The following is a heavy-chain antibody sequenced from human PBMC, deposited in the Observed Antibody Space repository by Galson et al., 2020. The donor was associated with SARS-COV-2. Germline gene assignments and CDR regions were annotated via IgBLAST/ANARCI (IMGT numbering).Heavy chain of an antibody. CDR3: AREGEDTWYDYVMDV. CDR2: INSGGGRT. D-gene: IGHD3-16*01. V-gene: IGHV3-74*01. CDR1: GFTFSTYL. Sequence: ESLKISCDASGFTFSTYLMHWIRQAPGKGLVWVARINSGGGRTIYADSVKGRFIISRDNAKNTLYLQMNRVRAEDTAAYFCAREGEDTWYDYVMDVWCQGTTVTPSS. J-gene: IGHJ6*02.